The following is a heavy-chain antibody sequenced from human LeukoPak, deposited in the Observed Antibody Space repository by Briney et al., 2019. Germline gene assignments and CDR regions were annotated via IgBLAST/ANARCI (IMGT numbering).Heavy chain of an antibody. J-gene: IGHJ4*02. CDR3: VRGHYGDY. V-gene: IGHV3-7*01. Sequence: PGGSLRLSCAASGFTFSDYWINWVRQAPGKGLEWVANIKEDGTEKHYVDSVKGRFTISRDSAKNSVYLEMNSLRVDVTAVYYCVRGHYGDYKTRGTVVSVSS. CDR2: IKEDGTEK. CDR1: GFTFSDYW.